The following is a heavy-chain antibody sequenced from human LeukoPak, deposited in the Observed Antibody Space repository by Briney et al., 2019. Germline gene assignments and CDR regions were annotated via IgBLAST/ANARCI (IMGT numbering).Heavy chain of an antibody. CDR1: GYTFTSYG. V-gene: IGHV1-46*01. CDR2: INPSGGST. J-gene: IGHJ5*02. Sequence: ASVKVSCKASGYTFTSYGISWVRQAPGQGLEWMGIINPSGGSTSYAQKFQGRVTMTRDTSTSTVYMELSSLRSEDTAVYYCARAAATGWFDPWGQGTLVTVSS. CDR3: ARAAATGWFDP. D-gene: IGHD2-15*01.